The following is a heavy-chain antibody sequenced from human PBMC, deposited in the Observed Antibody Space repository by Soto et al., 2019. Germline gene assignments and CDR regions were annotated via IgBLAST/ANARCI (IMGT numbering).Heavy chain of an antibody. J-gene: IGHJ6*02. CDR3: GKGRSYYYYYGVDV. V-gene: IGHV3-11*01. D-gene: IGHD1-26*01. Sequence: PGGSLRLSCAASGFTFSDYYMSWIRQAPGKGLEWVSYISSSSSTIYYADSVKGRFTISRDNAKNSLYLQMNSLRAEDTAVYYCGKGRSYYYYYGVDVWGQGTTVTVSS. CDR2: ISSSSSTI. CDR1: GFTFSDYY.